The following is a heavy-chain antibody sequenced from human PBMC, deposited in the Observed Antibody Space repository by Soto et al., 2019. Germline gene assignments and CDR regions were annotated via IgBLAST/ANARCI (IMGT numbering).Heavy chain of an antibody. D-gene: IGHD3-22*01. CDR1: GYTFTSYG. J-gene: IGHJ4*02. CDR3: ARYHYYDSSGYSPFEY. Sequence: ASVKVSCKASGYTFTSYGISWVRQAPGQGLEWMGWISAYNGNTNYAQKLQGRVTMTTDTSTSTAYMELRSLRSDDTAVYYCARYHYYDSSGYSPFEYWGQGTLGIVSS. V-gene: IGHV1-18*01. CDR2: ISAYNGNT.